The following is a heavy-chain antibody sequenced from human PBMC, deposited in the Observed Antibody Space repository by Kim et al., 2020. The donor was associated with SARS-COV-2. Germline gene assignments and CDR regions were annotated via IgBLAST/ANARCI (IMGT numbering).Heavy chain of an antibody. V-gene: IGHV6-1*01. CDR3: ARDPDTSSGWDSSGYTPSYYYGMDV. CDR1: GDSVSSNIAA. Sequence: SQTLSLTCAISGDSVSSNIAAWNWIRQSPSRGLEWLGRTYYRSKWYNDYAVSVKSRITINPDTSKNQFSLQLNSVTPEDTAVYYCARDPDTSSGWDSSGYTPSYYYGMDVWGQGTTVTVSS. D-gene: IGHD3-22*01. J-gene: IGHJ6*02. CDR2: TYYRSKWYN.